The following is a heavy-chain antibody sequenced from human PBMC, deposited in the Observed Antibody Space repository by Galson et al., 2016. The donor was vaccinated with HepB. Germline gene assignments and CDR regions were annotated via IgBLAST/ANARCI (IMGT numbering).Heavy chain of an antibody. D-gene: IGHD6-13*01. CDR2: ISWNNKSI. J-gene: IGHJ6*02. CDR1: GFTLEDYA. V-gene: IGHV3-9*01. CDR3: VKGSSSWYGGGMDV. Sequence: SLRLSCAVSGFTLEDYAMHWVRQTPGKGLEWVSTISWNNKSIAYADFVKGRFAISRDNAKNSLSLQMNSVTTEDTAMYFCVKGSSSWYGGGMDVWGQGTTVTVSS.